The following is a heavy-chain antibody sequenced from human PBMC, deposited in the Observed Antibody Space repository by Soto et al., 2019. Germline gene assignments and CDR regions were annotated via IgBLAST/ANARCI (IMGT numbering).Heavy chain of an antibody. CDR1: GFTFSSYA. CDR2: VSGSSGSK. Sequence: EVQLLESGGGLVQPGGSLRLSCAASGFTFSSYAMSWVRQAPGKGLEWVSSVSGSSGSKSYADSVKGRFTISRDNSKRPVYLQRNSLRAEDPAVYFCAKDWCSGTTCLCLYNWGHGPLVTVSS. D-gene: IGHD2-15*01. J-gene: IGHJ1*01. V-gene: IGHV3-23*01. CDR3: AKDWCSGTTCLCLYN.